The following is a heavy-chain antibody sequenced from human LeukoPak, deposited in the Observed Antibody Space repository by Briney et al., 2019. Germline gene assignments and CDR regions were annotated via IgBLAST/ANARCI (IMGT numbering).Heavy chain of an antibody. Sequence: ASVKVSCKASGYTFTSYDINWVRQATGQGLEWMGWMNPNSGNTGYAQKFQGRVTMTTDTSTSTAYMELRSLRSDDTAVYYCARSWWELFAFDIWGQGTMVTVSS. J-gene: IGHJ3*02. D-gene: IGHD1-26*01. CDR1: GYTFTSYD. V-gene: IGHV1-8*02. CDR2: MNPNSGNT. CDR3: ARSWWELFAFDI.